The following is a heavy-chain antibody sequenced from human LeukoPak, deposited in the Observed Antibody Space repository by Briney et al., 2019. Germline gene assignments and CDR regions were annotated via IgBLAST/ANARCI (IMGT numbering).Heavy chain of an antibody. D-gene: IGHD6-13*01. CDR3: ARHARRLAAAGRNWFDP. CDR2: IYYSGST. CDR1: GGSISSYY. V-gene: IGHV4-59*08. J-gene: IGHJ5*02. Sequence: SETLSLTCTVSGGSISSYYWSWIRQPPGKGLEWIGYIYYSGSTNYNPSLKSRVTISVDTSKNQFSLKLSSVAAADTAVYYCARHARRLAAAGRNWFDPGGQGTLVTVSS.